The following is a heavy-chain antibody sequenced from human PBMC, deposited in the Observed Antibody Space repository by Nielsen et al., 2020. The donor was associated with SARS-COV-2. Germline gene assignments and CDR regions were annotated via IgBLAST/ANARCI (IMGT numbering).Heavy chain of an antibody. CDR2: IIPIFGTA. Sequence: SVKVSCKASGGTFSSYAISWVRQAPGQGLEWMGGIIPIFGTANYAQKFQGRVTITADESTSTAYMELSSLRSEDTAVYYCATGAERGYSYGYVSALGYWGQGTLVTVSS. J-gene: IGHJ4*02. V-gene: IGHV1-69*13. CDR3: ATGAERGYSYGYVSALGY. CDR1: GGTFSSYA. D-gene: IGHD5-18*01.